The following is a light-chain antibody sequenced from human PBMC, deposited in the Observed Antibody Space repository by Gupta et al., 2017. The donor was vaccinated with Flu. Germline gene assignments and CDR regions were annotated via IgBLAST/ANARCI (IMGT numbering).Light chain of an antibody. CDR3: QQLNSYPLT. CDR2: AAS. V-gene: IGKV1-9*01. Sequence: IQFTQSPSFMSASVGDRVTITCRASQGICSHLAWYQQKPGNAHKLLIYAASTFQSGVPSRFSGSGSGTEFTLTISSLQTEDFATYFCQQLNSYPLTFGGGTKVEIK. CDR1: QGICSH. J-gene: IGKJ4*01.